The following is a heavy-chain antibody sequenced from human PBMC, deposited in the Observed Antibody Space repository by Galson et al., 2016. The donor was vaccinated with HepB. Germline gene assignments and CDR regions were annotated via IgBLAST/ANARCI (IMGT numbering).Heavy chain of an antibody. CDR1: GFTFADYA. J-gene: IGHJ1*01. CDR2: ISWNSGRI. D-gene: IGHD3/OR15-3a*01. V-gene: IGHV3-9*01. CDR3: AKATSGSAYGFRYLQH. Sequence: SLRLSCAASGFTFADYAIHWVRQAPGKGLEWVSGISWNSGRIAYADSVKGRFTISRDNAKNSLYLQMNSLRSEDTAFYYCAKATSGSAYGFRYLQHWGQGTLVIVSS.